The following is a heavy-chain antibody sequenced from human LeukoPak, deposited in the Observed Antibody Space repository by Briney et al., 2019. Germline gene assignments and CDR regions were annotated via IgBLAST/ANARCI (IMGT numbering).Heavy chain of an antibody. J-gene: IGHJ4*02. D-gene: IGHD3-10*01. Sequence: MTSETLSLTYAVYGGSFSGYYWGWIRQPPGKGLEWIGEINRGGDTNYNPSLKSRVTISVDTSKNQFSLKLTSVTAADTAMYYCAKGVGSGSYYNSYWGQGTLVTVSS. CDR2: INRGGDT. CDR3: AKGVGSGSYYNSY. CDR1: GGSFSGYY. V-gene: IGHV4-34*01.